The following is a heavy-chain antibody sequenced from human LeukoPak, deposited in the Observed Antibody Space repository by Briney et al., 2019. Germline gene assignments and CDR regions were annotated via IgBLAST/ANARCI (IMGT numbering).Heavy chain of an antibody. J-gene: IGHJ5*02. Sequence: SETLSLTCAVYGESFSGYFWNWIRQPPGKGLEWIGEINHSGSTSNHNPSLKSRVTISVDTSKNQFSPKLSSVTAADTAVYYCARGLLTRQLDHNWFDPWGQGTLVTVSS. D-gene: IGHD6-13*01. V-gene: IGHV4-34*01. CDR3: ARGLLTRQLDHNWFDP. CDR2: INHSGSTS. CDR1: GESFSGYF.